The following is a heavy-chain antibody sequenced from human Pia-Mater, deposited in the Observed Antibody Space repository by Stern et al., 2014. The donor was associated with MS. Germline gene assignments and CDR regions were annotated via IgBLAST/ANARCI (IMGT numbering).Heavy chain of an antibody. CDR2: INPGGGST. Sequence: QVQLGQSGAEVKKPGASVKVSCKAFGYTFTSNKMHWVRKAPGQGLEWMGIINPGGGSTRYAQKLQGRVTMTRDTSTSTVYMELTSLRSEDTAVYSCARDNGGWSVDSWGQGTLVIVSS. J-gene: IGHJ4*02. V-gene: IGHV1-46*01. CDR1: GYTFTSNK. D-gene: IGHD6-19*01. CDR3: ARDNGGWSVDS.